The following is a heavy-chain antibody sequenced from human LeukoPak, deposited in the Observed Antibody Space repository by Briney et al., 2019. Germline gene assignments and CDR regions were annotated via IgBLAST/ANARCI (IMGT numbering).Heavy chain of an antibody. CDR2: ISPSGANT. CDR1: GYTFTRYY. V-gene: IGHV1-46*01. Sequence: GASVKISCKASGYTFTRYYMHWVRQAPGQGLEWMGIISPSGANTAYAQKFQGRVTTTSDTSTSTVNMELSSLRSEDTAVYYCARNGEGGSYPPTDWGQGTLVIVSS. D-gene: IGHD1-26*01. J-gene: IGHJ4*02. CDR3: ARNGEGGSYPPTD.